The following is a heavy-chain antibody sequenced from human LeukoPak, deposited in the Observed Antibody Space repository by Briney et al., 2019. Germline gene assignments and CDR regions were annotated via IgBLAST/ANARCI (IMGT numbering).Heavy chain of an antibody. V-gene: IGHV1-18*01. CDR2: ISAYNGNT. CDR1: GGTFSSYA. J-gene: IGHJ3*02. D-gene: IGHD3-22*01. Sequence: ASVKVSCKASGGTFSSYAISWVRQAPGQGLEWMGWISAYNGNTNYAQKLQGRVTMTTDTSTSTAYMELRSLRSDDTAVYYCARGPPGITMIVVVVPDIWGQGTMVTVSS. CDR3: ARGPPGITMIVVVVPDI.